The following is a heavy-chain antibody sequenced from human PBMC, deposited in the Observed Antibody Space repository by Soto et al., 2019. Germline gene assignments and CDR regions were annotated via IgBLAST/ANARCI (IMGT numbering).Heavy chain of an antibody. CDR3: ARDGAVAGDTNFDY. CDR1: GYTFTHYA. CDR2: INTGNGNT. V-gene: IGHV1-3*04. D-gene: IGHD6-19*01. Sequence: QVQLVHSGAEVKKPGASVKVSCKASGYTFTHYAMHWVRQAPGQRLEWMGWINTGNGNTKYSQKFQGRVTITTDTSASTAYMELSSLRSEDTAVYYCARDGAVAGDTNFDYWGQGTLATVSS. J-gene: IGHJ4*02.